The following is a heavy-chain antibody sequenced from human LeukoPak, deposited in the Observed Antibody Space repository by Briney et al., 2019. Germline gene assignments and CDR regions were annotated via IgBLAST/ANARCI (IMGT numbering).Heavy chain of an antibody. CDR1: GFSISNDW. V-gene: IGHV3-15*01. CDR3: TLIQGWGSGSYYRDF. CDR2: VKSKGAGETT. Sequence: GGSLRLSCAASGFSISNDWMSWVRQAPGKGLEWVARVKSKGAGETTDYAAPVKGRFTISRDDSKNTLYLQMNSLKTEDTAVYYCTLIQGWGSGSYYRDFWGQGTLVTVSS. J-gene: IGHJ4*02. D-gene: IGHD3-10*01.